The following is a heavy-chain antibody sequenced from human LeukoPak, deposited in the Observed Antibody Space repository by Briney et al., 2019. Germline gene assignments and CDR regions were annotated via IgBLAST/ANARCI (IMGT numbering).Heavy chain of an antibody. D-gene: IGHD3-10*01. CDR1: GFTFSYYW. CDR2: INDDGRTT. V-gene: IGHV3-74*03. CDR3: ARDPYYGGVYYFDY. J-gene: IGHJ4*02. Sequence: GGSLRLSCAASGFTFSYYWMHWVRQAPGEGLVWVSRINDDGRTTTYADSVKGRITISRDNAKNTLYLQMSSLRAEDTAVYYCARDPYYGGVYYFDYWGQGTLVTVSS.